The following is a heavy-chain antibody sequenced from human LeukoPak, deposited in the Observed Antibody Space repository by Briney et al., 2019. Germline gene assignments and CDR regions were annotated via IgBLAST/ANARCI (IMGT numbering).Heavy chain of an antibody. CDR2: ISNSGSYT. V-gene: IGHV3-11*03. D-gene: IGHD6-19*01. CDR1: GFSFGDEY. CDR3: ARSRGAGPGAYFDH. J-gene: IGHJ4*02. Sequence: PGGSLRLSCAVSGFSFGDEYMSWIRQAPGQGLEWVSYISNSGSYTNYADSVEGRFTISRDNAENSLYLQMNSLRAEDTTVYYCARSRGAGPGAYFDHWGQGTLVTVTS.